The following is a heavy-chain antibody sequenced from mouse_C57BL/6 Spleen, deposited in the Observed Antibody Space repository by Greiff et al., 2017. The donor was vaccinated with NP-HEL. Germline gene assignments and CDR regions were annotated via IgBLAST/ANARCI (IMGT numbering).Heavy chain of an antibody. CDR2: IHPNSGST. CDR1: GYTFTSYW. Sequence: QVQLKQPGAELVKPGASVKLSCKASGYTFTSYWMHWVKQRPGQGLEWIGMIHPNSGSTNYNEKFKSKATLTVDKSSSTAYMQLSSLTSEDSAVYYCARWGGSSYETWFAYWGQGTLVTVSA. V-gene: IGHV1-64*01. CDR3: ARWGGSSYETWFAY. J-gene: IGHJ3*01. D-gene: IGHD1-1*01.